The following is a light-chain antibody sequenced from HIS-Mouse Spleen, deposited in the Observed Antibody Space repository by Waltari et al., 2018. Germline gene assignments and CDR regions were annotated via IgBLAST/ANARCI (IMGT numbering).Light chain of an antibody. J-gene: IGKJ2*01. CDR1: QTLLHSNGYNY. Sequence: DIVMTQSPLSLPVIPGEPAATSFSSSQTLLHSNGYNYLDWYLQKPGQSPQLLIYLGSTRASGVPDRFSGSGSGTDFTLKISRVEAEDVGVYYCMQALQTPYTFGQGTKLEIK. V-gene: IGKV2-28*01. CDR3: MQALQTPYT. CDR2: LGS.